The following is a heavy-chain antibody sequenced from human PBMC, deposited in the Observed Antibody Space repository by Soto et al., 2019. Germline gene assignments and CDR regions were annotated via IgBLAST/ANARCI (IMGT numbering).Heavy chain of an antibody. CDR2: ISYDGSNK. J-gene: IGHJ4*02. CDR3: AREFDY. CDR1: GFTFSSYA. Sequence: GGSLRLSCVASGFTFSSYAMHWVRQAPGKGLEWVAVISYDGSNKYYADSVKGRFTISRDNSKNTLYLQMNSLRAEDTAVYYCAREFDYWGQGTLVTVSS. V-gene: IGHV3-30-3*01.